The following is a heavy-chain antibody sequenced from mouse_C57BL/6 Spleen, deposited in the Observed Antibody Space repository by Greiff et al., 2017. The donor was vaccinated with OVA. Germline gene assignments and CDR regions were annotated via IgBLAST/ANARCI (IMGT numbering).Heavy chain of an antibody. D-gene: IGHD1-2*01. CDR3: ARTPLLRPYAMDY. CDR1: GYAFSSSW. J-gene: IGHJ4*01. Sequence: VQLQQSGPELVKPGASVKISCKASGYAFSSSWMNWVKQRPGKGLEWIGRIYPGDGDTNYNGKFKGKATLTADKSSSTAYMQLSSLTSEDSAVYFCARTPLLRPYAMDYWGQGTSVTVSS. CDR2: IYPGDGDT. V-gene: IGHV1-82*01.